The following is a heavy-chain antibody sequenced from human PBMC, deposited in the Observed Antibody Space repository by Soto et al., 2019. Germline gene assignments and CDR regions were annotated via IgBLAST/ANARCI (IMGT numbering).Heavy chain of an antibody. J-gene: IGHJ6*02. CDR1: GYTFTSYG. Sequence: ASVKVSCKASGYTFTSYGISWVRQAPGQGLEWMGWISAYNGNTNYAQKLQGRVTMTTDTSTSTAYMELRSLRSDDTAVYYCARWGQGYYGSGSDDGMDVWGQGTTVTVSS. V-gene: IGHV1-18*01. D-gene: IGHD3-10*01. CDR2: ISAYNGNT. CDR3: ARWGQGYYGSGSDDGMDV.